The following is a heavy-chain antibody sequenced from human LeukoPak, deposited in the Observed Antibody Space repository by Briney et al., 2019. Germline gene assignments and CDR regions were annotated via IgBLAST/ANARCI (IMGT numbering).Heavy chain of an antibody. J-gene: IGHJ6*02. V-gene: IGHV4-59*01. Sequence: SETLSLTCALSGGSIKNYYWSWIRQPLGKGLEWIGYVYYTGTTSYNPSLKSRVTISVETSKNQFSLTLNSVTAADTAVYHCARQSDPYYHYGLDCWGQGTTVIVSS. CDR2: VYYTGTT. CDR3: ARQSDPYYHYGLDC. CDR1: GGSIKNYY.